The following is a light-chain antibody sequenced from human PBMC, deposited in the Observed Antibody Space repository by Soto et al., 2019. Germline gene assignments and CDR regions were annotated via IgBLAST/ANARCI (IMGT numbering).Light chain of an antibody. CDR2: YDS. V-gene: IGLV3-21*04. CDR1: NIGSKS. Sequence: SYELTQPPSVSVAPGKTAGITCGGNNIGSKSVHWYQQKPGQAPVLVIYYDSDRPSGIPERFSGSNSGNTATLTISRVEAGEEAAYYCQVWDSSSYHVVFGGGTKLTVL. CDR3: QVWDSSSYHVV. J-gene: IGLJ2*01.